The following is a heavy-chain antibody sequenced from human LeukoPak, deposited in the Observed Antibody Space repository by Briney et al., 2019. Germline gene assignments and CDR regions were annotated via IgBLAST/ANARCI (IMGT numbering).Heavy chain of an antibody. CDR3: ARESSSGYSGYDPVAFDY. V-gene: IGHV3-66*01. J-gene: IGHJ4*02. D-gene: IGHD5-12*01. Sequence: GGSLRLSCAASGFTVSSKYMSWVRQAPGKGLEWVSVIYSGGSTYYADSVKGRFTISRDNSKNTVYLQMNSLRAEDTAVYYCARESSSGYSGYDPVAFDYWGQGTLVTVSS. CDR2: IYSGGST. CDR1: GFTVSSKY.